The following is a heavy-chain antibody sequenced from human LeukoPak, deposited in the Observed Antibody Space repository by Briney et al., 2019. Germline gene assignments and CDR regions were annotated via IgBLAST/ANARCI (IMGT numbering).Heavy chain of an antibody. V-gene: IGHV3-30-3*01. CDR2: ISYDGSNK. CDR1: GFTFSSYA. Sequence: PGGSLRLSCAASGFTFSSYAMHWVRQAPGKGLEWVAVISYDGSNKYYADSVKGRFTISRDNSKNTLYLQMNSLRAEDTAVYYCATLPGDYYDSSGYVNFDYWGQGTLVTVSS. CDR3: ATLPGDYYDSSGYVNFDY. D-gene: IGHD3-22*01. J-gene: IGHJ4*02.